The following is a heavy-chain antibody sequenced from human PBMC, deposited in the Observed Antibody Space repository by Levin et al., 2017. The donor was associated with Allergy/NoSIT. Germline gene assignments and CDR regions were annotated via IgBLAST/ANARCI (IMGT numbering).Heavy chain of an antibody. Sequence: SETLSLTCSVSGGSISRGAFYWSWIRQHPGKGLEWIGYIYYSGTTYYNPSLKSRVTISADTSKNQFSLKLSSVTAADTAVYYCARTGIYCSSTTCLFDNWGQGTLVTVSS. CDR3: ARTGIYCSSTTCLFDN. CDR1: GGSISRGAFY. V-gene: IGHV4-31*03. CDR2: IYYSGTT. D-gene: IGHD2-2*01. J-gene: IGHJ4*02.